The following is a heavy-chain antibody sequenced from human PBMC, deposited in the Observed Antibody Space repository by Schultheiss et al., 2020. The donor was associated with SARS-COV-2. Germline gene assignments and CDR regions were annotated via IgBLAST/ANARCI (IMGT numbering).Heavy chain of an antibody. CDR2: INHSGST. CDR1: GGSISSYY. Sequence: SETLSLTCTVSGGSISSYYWSWIRQPPGKGLEWIGEINHSGSTNYNPSLKSRVTISVDTSKNQFSLKLSSVTAADTAVYYCARDNPPYYYHGMDVWGQGTTVTVSS. V-gene: IGHV4-34*01. J-gene: IGHJ6*02. CDR3: ARDNPPYYYHGMDV.